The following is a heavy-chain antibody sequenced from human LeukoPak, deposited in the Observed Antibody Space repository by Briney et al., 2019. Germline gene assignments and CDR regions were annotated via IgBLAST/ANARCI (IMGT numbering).Heavy chain of an antibody. CDR2: IYYSGST. V-gene: IGHV4-59*12. CDR3: ASRRLRDGYNYYYYMDV. Sequence: PSETLSLTCTVSGGSISSYYWSWIRQPPGRGLEWIGYIYYSGSTNYNPSLKSRVTISVDTSKNQFSLKLSSVTAADTAVYYCASRRLRDGYNYYYYMDVWGKGTTVTVSS. J-gene: IGHJ6*03. D-gene: IGHD5-24*01. CDR1: GGSISSYY.